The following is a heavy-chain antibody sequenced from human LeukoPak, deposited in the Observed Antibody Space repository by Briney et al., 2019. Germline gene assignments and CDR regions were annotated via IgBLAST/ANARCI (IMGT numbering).Heavy chain of an antibody. V-gene: IGHV4-59*01. CDR3: AREIIAAAGRGKVDP. J-gene: IGHJ5*02. CDR2: IYYSGST. D-gene: IGHD6-13*01. CDR1: GGSISSYY. Sequence: PSETLSLTCTVSGGSISSYYWSWIRQPPGKGLEWIGYIYYSGSTNYNPSLKSRVTISVDMSKNQFSLKLSSVTAADTAVYYCAREIIAAAGRGKVDPWGQGTLVTVSS.